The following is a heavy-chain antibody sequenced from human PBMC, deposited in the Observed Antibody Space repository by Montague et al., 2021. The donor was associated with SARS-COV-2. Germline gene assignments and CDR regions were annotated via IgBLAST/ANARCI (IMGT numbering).Heavy chain of an antibody. CDR1: VFIFSSYE. CDR3: ARDRDWDDWCGMDV. D-gene: IGHD2-21*01. J-gene: IGHJ6*02. CDR2: ISSSVGGSTX. Sequence: SLRLSCAASVFIFSSYEMNLVRQAPGKGLEWISYISSSVGGSTXXXTXXXKGRFTISRDNAKNSLYLQMNSLRVEDTAIYYCARDRDWDDWCGMDVWGQGTTVTVSS. V-gene: IGHV3-48*03.